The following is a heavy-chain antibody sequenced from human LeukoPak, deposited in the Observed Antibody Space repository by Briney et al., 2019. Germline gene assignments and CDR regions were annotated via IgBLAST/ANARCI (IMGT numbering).Heavy chain of an antibody. V-gene: IGHV4-59*12. J-gene: IGHJ5*02. Sequence: SETPSLTCTVSGGSISSYYWSWIRQPPGKGLEWIGYIYYSGSTNYNPSLNSRVTISVDRSKNQFSLKLTSVTAADTAMYYCARDSRVGGFDPWGQGTLVTVSS. CDR2: IYYSGST. CDR3: ARDSRVGGFDP. CDR1: GGSISSYY. D-gene: IGHD1-26*01.